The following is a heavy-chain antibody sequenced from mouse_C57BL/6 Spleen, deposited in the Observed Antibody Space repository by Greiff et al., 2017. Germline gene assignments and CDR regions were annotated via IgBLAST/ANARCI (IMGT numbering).Heavy chain of an antibody. D-gene: IGHD4-1*02. CDR2: INPSSGYT. CDR3: GSLNLDWYFDV. J-gene: IGHJ1*03. CDR1: GYTFTSYW. V-gene: IGHV1-7*01. Sequence: VQLQQSGAELAKPGASVKLSCKASGYTFTSYWMHWVKQRPGQGLEWIGYINPSSGYTKYNQKFKDKATLTADKSSSTAYMQLSSLTYEDSAVYYCGSLNLDWYFDVWGTGTTLTVSS.